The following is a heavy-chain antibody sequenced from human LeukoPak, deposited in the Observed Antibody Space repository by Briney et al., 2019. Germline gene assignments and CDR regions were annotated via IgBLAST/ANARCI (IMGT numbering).Heavy chain of an antibody. Sequence: GRSLSLSCAASGFTFRNHGMYWVRQAPGKGLEWVAVIWYDGGTKYYADSVKGRFTISRDNSRNTLYLHMNSLRAEDTAVYYCARWGDGGLRFDSWGQGTQVTVSS. V-gene: IGHV3-33*01. CDR1: GFTFRNHG. J-gene: IGHJ4*02. D-gene: IGHD2-21*02. CDR2: IWYDGGTK. CDR3: ARWGDGGLRFDS.